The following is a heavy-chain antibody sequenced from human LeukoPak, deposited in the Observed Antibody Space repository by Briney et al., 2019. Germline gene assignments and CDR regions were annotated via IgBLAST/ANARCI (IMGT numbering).Heavy chain of an antibody. D-gene: IGHD2-15*01. Sequence: GGSLRLSCAAYGFTFSSYGMHWVRQAPGKGLEWVAVIWYDGSNKYYADSVKGRFTISRDNSKNTLYLQMNSLRAEDTAVYYCARDAGYCSGGSCYPGQFDYWGQGTLVTVSS. V-gene: IGHV3-33*01. J-gene: IGHJ4*02. CDR3: ARDAGYCSGGSCYPGQFDY. CDR1: GFTFSSYG. CDR2: IWYDGSNK.